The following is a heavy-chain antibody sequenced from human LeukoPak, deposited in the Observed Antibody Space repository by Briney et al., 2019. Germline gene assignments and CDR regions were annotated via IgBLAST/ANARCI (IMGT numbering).Heavy chain of an antibody. V-gene: IGHV4-59*01. Sequence: SETLSLTCTVSGGSISSYYWSWIRQPPGKGLEWIGYIYYSGSTNYNPTLKSRVAISVDTSKNQFSLKLSSVTAADTAVYYCARSVEGYCSGGSCYSYYYYMDVWGKGTTVTVSS. J-gene: IGHJ6*03. D-gene: IGHD2-15*01. CDR3: ARSVEGYCSGGSCYSYYYYMDV. CDR2: IYYSGST. CDR1: GGSISSYY.